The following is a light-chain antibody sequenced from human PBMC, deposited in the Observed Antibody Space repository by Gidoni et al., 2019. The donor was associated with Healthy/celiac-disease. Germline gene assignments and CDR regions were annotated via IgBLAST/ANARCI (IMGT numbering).Light chain of an antibody. CDR2: GKN. J-gene: IGLJ2*01. V-gene: IGLV3-19*01. CDR1: SLRSYY. CDR3: NSRDSSGNPL. Sequence: SSELTQDPAVSVALGQTVRITCQGDSLRSYYASWYQQKPVQAPVLFIYGKNNRPSGIPDRFSGSSSGNTASLTIPGAQAEDEADYYCNSRDSSGNPLFGGGTKLTVL.